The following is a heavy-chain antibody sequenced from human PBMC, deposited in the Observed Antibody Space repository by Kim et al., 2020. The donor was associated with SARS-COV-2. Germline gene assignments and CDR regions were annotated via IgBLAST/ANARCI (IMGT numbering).Heavy chain of an antibody. CDR1: GFTFSSYG. J-gene: IGHJ4*02. CDR2: ISYDGSNK. CDR3: AKDGFTMVRGYFDY. V-gene: IGHV3-30*18. Sequence: GGSLRLSCAASGFTFSSYGMHWVRQAPGKGLEWVAVISYDGSNKYYADSVKGRFTISRDNSKNTLYLQMNSLRAEDTAVYYCAKDGFTMVRGYFDYWGQG. D-gene: IGHD3-10*01.